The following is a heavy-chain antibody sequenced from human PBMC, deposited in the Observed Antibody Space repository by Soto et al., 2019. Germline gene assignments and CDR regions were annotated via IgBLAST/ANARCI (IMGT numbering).Heavy chain of an antibody. CDR3: ARLQGSGYDYLPTR. CDR1: GGSISSSSYY. J-gene: IGHJ4*02. Sequence: PSETLSLTCTVSGGSISSSSYYWGWIRQPPGKGLEWIGSIYYSGSTYYNPSLKSRVTISVDTSKNQFSLKLSSVTAADTAVYYCARLQGSGYDYLPTRWGQGTLVTVSS. CDR2: IYYSGST. V-gene: IGHV4-39*01. D-gene: IGHD5-12*01.